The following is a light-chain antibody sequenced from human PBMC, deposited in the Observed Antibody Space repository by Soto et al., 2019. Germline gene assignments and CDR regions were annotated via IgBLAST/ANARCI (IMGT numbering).Light chain of an antibody. Sequence: EIVMTQSPAILSVSPGERATLSCRATQSVSDNLAWYQQKPVQAPRLLIYGASIRATGIPDRFSGSGSGPEFSLTSSSVQSGDFGVYYWEQYNNWPRWTVGQGTKVEVK. V-gene: IGKV3-15*01. CDR1: QSVSDN. CDR3: EQYNNWPRWT. J-gene: IGKJ1*01. CDR2: GAS.